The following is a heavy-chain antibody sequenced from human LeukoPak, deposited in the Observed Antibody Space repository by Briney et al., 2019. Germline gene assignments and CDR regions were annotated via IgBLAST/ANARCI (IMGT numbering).Heavy chain of an antibody. J-gene: IGHJ4*02. Sequence: GGSLRLSCAASGFTFYNFAMSWVRQAPGKGLEWVSGISGGGGTTYYTDSVKGRFTISRDTSKNTLYLQMNSLRAEDTAVYYCARAMMVVTNLWGVFDYWGQGNLVTVSS. CDR3: ARAMMVVTNLWGVFDY. CDR2: ISGGGGTT. V-gene: IGHV3-23*01. D-gene: IGHD3-22*01. CDR1: GFTFYNFA.